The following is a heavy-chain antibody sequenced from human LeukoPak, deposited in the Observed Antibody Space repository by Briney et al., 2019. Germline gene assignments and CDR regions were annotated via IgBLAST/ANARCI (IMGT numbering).Heavy chain of an antibody. CDR3: ARGSRSGSYYLSYWYFDL. CDR2: IYYSGST. D-gene: IGHD1-26*01. CDR1: GGSISSYY. J-gene: IGHJ2*01. V-gene: IGHV4-59*12. Sequence: SETLSLTCTVSGGSISSYYWSWIRQPPGKGLEWIGYIYYSGSTNYNPSLKSRVTISVDTSKNQLSLQLNSVTPEDTAVYYCARGSRSGSYYLSYWYFDLWGRGTLVTVSS.